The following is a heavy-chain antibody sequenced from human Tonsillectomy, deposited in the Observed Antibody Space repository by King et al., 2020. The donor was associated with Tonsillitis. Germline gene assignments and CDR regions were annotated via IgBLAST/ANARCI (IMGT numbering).Heavy chain of an antibody. CDR2: IYYSGST. CDR1: GGSINSGDYY. J-gene: IGHJ3*02. V-gene: IGHV4-31*03. CDR3: ARGPSYYTNAAYAFDI. Sequence: QLQESGPGLVKPSQTLSLTCTVSGGSINSGDYYWPWIRQHPGKGLDWIGSIYYSGSTYYNPSLTSRVTISVDTSKNQFSLKLSSVTAADTAVFYCARGPSYYTNAAYAFDIWGQGTMVTVSS. D-gene: IGHD2-8*01.